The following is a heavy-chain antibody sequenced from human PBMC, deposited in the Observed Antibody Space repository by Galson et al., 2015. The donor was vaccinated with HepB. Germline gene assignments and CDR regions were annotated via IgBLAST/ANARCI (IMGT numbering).Heavy chain of an antibody. J-gene: IGHJ4*02. CDR2: IDPSDSDT. CDR1: GYSFTSYW. V-gene: IGHV5-10-1*01. Sequence: QSGAEVKKPGESLRISCKGSGYSFTSYWISWVRQMPGKGLEWMGRIDPSDSDTNYSPSFQGHVTISADKSISTAYLQWSSLKASDTAMYYCARHRKYSYGSGSYYQYYFDYWGQGTLVTVSS. D-gene: IGHD3-10*01. CDR3: ARHRKYSYGSGSYYQYYFDY.